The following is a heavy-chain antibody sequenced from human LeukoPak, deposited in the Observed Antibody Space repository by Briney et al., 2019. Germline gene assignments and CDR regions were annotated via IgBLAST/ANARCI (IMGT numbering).Heavy chain of an antibody. V-gene: IGHV3-48*01. CDR1: GFIFSHHG. J-gene: IGHJ4*02. D-gene: IGHD3-22*01. CDR3: AGETYYYDSSGGY. CDR2: IRADAVTT. Sequence: GGSLRLSCATSGFIFSHHGMNWVRQAPGKGLEWVSGIRADAVTTYYADSVKGRFTISRDNAKDSLYLQMNSLRAEDTAVYYCAGETYYYDSSGGYWGQGTLVTVSS.